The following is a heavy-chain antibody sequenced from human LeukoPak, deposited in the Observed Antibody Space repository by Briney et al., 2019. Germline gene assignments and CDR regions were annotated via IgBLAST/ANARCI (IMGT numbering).Heavy chain of an antibody. V-gene: IGHV3-30*03. J-gene: IGHJ4*02. CDR3: ARESDSGSYYDFDY. CDR1: GFTFRSYG. Sequence: QPGRSQRLSCAGSGFTFRSYGMHWVRQAPGKGLEWVALISPDGSSEYYTGSVKARFTISRDNSKNTLYLQMNNLRPDDTAVYYCARESDSGSYYDFDYWGQGTPVTVSS. CDR2: ISPDGSSE. D-gene: IGHD3-10*01.